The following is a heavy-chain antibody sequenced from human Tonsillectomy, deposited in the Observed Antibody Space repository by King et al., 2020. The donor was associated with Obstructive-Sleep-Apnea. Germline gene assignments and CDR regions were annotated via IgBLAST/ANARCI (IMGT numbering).Heavy chain of an antibody. J-gene: IGHJ4*02. Sequence: VQLVESGGGVVQTGRSLRLFCAASVFTFSSFAVTWVRRAPGKGLEWGAVIALEGDNKFYAESVKGRFTISRDTSKNTLYLQMNSLRAEDTAVYYCARAQPYCSGGGCSLFDYWGQGTLVTVSS. V-gene: IGHV3-30-3*01. D-gene: IGHD2-15*01. CDR2: IALEGDNK. CDR3: ARAQPYCSGGGCSLFDY. CDR1: VFTFSSFA.